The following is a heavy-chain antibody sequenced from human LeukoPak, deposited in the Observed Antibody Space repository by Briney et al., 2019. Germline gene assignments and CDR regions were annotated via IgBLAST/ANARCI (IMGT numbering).Heavy chain of an antibody. J-gene: IGHJ4*02. CDR3: ARGAPMATIRAYYFDY. CDR1: GGTFSSYA. V-gene: IGHV1-69*05. CDR2: IIPIFGTA. D-gene: IGHD5-24*01. Sequence: SVKVSCKASGGTFSSYAISWVRQAPGQGLEWMGRIIPIFGTANYAQKFQGRVTITTDESTSTAYMELSSLRSEDTAVYYCARGAPMATIRAYYFDYWGQGTLVTVSS.